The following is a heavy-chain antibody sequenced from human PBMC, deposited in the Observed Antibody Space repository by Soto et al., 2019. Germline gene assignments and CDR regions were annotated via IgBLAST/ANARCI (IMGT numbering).Heavy chain of an antibody. Sequence: QVQLVESGGGVVQPGRSLRLSCAASGFTFSSYGMHWVRQAPGKGLEWVAVISYDGSNKYYADSVKGRFTISRDNSKNTLYLQMNSLRAEDTAVYYCAKNTGHYYYYYMDVWGKGTTVTVSS. J-gene: IGHJ6*03. CDR2: ISYDGSNK. CDR3: AKNTGHYYYYYMDV. CDR1: GFTFSSYG. V-gene: IGHV3-30*18. D-gene: IGHD4-17*01.